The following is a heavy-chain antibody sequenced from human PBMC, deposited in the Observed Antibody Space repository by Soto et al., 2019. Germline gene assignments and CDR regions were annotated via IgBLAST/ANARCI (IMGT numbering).Heavy chain of an antibody. CDR3: ARAPGYSSGWYYFDY. J-gene: IGHJ4*02. CDR1: GYTFTGYY. D-gene: IGHD6-19*01. Sequence: ASVKVSCKASGYTFTGYYMHWVRQAPGQGLEWMGWINPNSGGTNYAQKFQGWVTMTRDTSISTAYMELSRLRSDDTAVYYCARAPGYSSGWYYFDYWGQGTLVTVSS. V-gene: IGHV1-2*04. CDR2: INPNSGGT.